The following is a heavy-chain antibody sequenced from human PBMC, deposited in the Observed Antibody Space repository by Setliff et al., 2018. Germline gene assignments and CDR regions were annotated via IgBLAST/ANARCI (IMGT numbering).Heavy chain of an antibody. D-gene: IGHD6-6*01. CDR3: VREGVDRRSSTDYRYYMDV. CDR2: INLNSGGT. J-gene: IGHJ6*03. V-gene: IGHV1-2*02. Sequence: ASVKVSCKASGYTFTGYYMHWVRQTPGQGLEWMGWINLNSGGTNYSQNFQGRVTMTRDTSITTVYMDLSSLKSDDTAVYYCVREGVDRRSSTDYRYYMDVWGKGTTVTVSS. CDR1: GYTFTGYY.